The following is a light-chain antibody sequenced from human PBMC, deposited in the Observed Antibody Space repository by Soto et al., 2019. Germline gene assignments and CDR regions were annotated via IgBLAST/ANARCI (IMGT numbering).Light chain of an antibody. V-gene: IGKV1-17*01. CDR1: QGIGND. CDR3: LQHNSFQFT. Sequence: DIQMTQSPSSLSASVGDRVTITCRASQGIGNDLGWFQQKPGKAPKRLIYAASSLQSGVPSRFSGSRSGTEFTLTISSLQHEDFGTYYCLQHNSFQFTFGQGTKVDI. CDR2: AAS. J-gene: IGKJ2*01.